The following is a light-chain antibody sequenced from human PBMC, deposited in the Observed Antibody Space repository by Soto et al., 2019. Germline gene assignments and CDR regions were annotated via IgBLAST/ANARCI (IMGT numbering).Light chain of an antibody. CDR1: QSISSY. V-gene: IGKV3-11*01. CDR3: QQYNNWPLT. CDR2: DAS. Sequence: EIVLTQSPATLSLSPGERATLSCTASQSISSYLAWYQQKPGQAPRLLIYDASNRATGIPARFSGSGSGTEFTLTIRSLQSEDFAVYYCQQYNNWPLTFGQGTRLE. J-gene: IGKJ5*01.